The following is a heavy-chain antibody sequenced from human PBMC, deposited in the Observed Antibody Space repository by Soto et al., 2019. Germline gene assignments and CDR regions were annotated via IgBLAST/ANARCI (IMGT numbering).Heavy chain of an antibody. CDR1: GFTFSSYS. CDR3: AGWSSRPPGVVPAAIPEDGMDV. J-gene: IGHJ6*02. V-gene: IGHV3-21*01. D-gene: IGHD2-2*02. Sequence: GGSLRLSCAASGFTFSSYSMNWVRQAPGKGLEWVSSISSSSSYIYYADSVKGRFTISRDNAKNSLYLQMNSLRAEDTAVYYCAGWSSRPPGVVPAAIPEDGMDVWGQGTTVTVSS. CDR2: ISSSSSYI.